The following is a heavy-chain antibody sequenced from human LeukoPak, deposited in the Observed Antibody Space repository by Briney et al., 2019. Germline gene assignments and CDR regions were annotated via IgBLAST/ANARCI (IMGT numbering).Heavy chain of an antibody. CDR2: IYYSGST. Sequence: SETLSLTCTVSGGSISSYYWSWIRQPPGKGLEWIGYIYYSGSTNYNPSLKSRVTISVDTSKNQFSLKLSSVTAADTAVYYCARALLSNYYYEIGSFDYWGQGTLVTVSS. D-gene: IGHD3-22*01. J-gene: IGHJ4*02. CDR3: ARALLSNYYYEIGSFDY. CDR1: GGSISSYY. V-gene: IGHV4-59*01.